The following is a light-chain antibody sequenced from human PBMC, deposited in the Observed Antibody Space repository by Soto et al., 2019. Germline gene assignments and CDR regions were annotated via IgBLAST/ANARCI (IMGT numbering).Light chain of an antibody. CDR3: SSYTSSSTYV. Sequence: QSALTQPPSVSGSPGQSVTISCTGTISDVGFYARVSWYQQPPGTAPKLLIYDVTNRPSGVPDRFSGSQSGKTASLTISGLQAGDEADYYCSSYTSSSTYVFGTATKVTVL. V-gene: IGLV2-18*02. J-gene: IGLJ1*01. CDR1: ISDVGFYAR. CDR2: DVT.